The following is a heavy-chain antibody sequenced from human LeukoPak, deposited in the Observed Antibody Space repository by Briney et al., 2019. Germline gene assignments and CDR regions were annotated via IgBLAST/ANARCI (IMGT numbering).Heavy chain of an antibody. CDR2: IRYDGSNK. Sequence: PGGSLRLSCAASGFTFSSYGMHWVRQAPGKGLEWVVFIRYDGSNKYYADSVKGRFTISRDNSKNTLYLQMNSLRAEDTAVYYCAKDLIAVAGPTGDYWGQGTLVTVSS. J-gene: IGHJ4*02. D-gene: IGHD6-19*01. V-gene: IGHV3-30*02. CDR3: AKDLIAVAGPTGDY. CDR1: GFTFSSYG.